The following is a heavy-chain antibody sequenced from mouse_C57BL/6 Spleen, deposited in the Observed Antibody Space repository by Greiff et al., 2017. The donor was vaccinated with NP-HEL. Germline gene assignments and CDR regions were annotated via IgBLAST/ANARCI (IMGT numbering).Heavy chain of an antibody. CDR1: GYSFTDYN. J-gene: IGHJ3*01. D-gene: IGHD1-1*01. CDR3: AREGYYGSSYGEFAY. CDR2: INPNYGTT. Sequence: EVQLQESGPELVKPGASVKISCKASGYSFTDYNMNWVKQSNGKSLEWIGVINPNYGTTSYNQKFKGKATLTVDQSSSTAYMQLNSLTSEDSAVYYCAREGYYGSSYGEFAYWGQGTLVTVSA. V-gene: IGHV1-39*01.